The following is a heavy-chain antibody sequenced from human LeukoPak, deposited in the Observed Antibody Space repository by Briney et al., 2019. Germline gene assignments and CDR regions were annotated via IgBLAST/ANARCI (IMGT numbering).Heavy chain of an antibody. CDR2: IYPDDSDT. CDR1: EYSFPNYC. CDR3: AIGRGGQQLGDY. V-gene: IGHV5-51*01. Sequence: GESLKISCKHSEYSFPNYCIGWVRQMPGKGLEWMGIIYPDDSDTRYSPSFQGQVTIAADKSISTAYLQWSSLKASDSAMYYCAIGRGGQQLGDYWGQGTLVTVSS. J-gene: IGHJ4*02. D-gene: IGHD6-13*01.